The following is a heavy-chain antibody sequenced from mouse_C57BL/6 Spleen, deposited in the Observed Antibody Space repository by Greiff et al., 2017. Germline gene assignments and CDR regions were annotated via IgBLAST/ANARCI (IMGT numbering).Heavy chain of an antibody. J-gene: IGHJ4*01. Sequence: VQLQQSGPELVKPGASVKMSCKASGYTFTDYNMHWVKQSPGQSLEWIGYINPNNGGTSYNQKFKGKATLTVNKSSSTAYMELRSLTSEDSAVYYCARKGDYMDYWGQGTSVTVSS. CDR2: INPNNGGT. CDR3: ARKGDYMDY. D-gene: IGHD2-13*01. V-gene: IGHV1-22*01. CDR1: GYTFTDYN.